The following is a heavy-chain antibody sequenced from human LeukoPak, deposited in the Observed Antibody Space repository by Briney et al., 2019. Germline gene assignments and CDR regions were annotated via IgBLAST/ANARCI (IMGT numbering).Heavy chain of an antibody. Sequence: PSETLSLTCTVSGGSISSYYWGWIRQPPGKGLEWIGYIYYSGSTNYNPSLKSRVTISVDTSKNQFSLKLSSVTAADTAVYYCARTFWSGYYDRQFYGMDVWGQGTTVTVSS. D-gene: IGHD3-3*01. CDR1: GGSISSYY. CDR3: ARTFWSGYYDRQFYGMDV. V-gene: IGHV4-59*01. J-gene: IGHJ6*02. CDR2: IYYSGST.